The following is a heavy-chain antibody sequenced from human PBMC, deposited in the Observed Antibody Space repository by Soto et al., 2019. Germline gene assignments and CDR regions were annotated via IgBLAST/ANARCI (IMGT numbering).Heavy chain of an antibody. CDR1: GYSISIGYY. D-gene: IGHD3-22*01. J-gene: IGHJ5*02. CDR2: IYHGGST. V-gene: IGHV4-38-2*01. Sequence: SETLSLSCALSGYSISIGYYWGWLRQPPGKGLQSIASIYHGGSTYYNPSLNSRVTLSIDMTNNHVSLILNSVTAADTAVYYCARVGPWVPYYYDSSPYNFENWFDPWGQGTMVTVSS. CDR3: ARVGPWVPYYYDSSPYNFENWFDP.